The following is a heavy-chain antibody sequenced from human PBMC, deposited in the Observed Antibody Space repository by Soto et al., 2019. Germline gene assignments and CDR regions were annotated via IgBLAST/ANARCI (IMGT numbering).Heavy chain of an antibody. J-gene: IGHJ6*02. D-gene: IGHD2-2*01. V-gene: IGHV4-31*03. Sequence: SETLSLTCTVSGGSISSGGYYWSWIRQHPGEGLEWIGYIYYSGSTYYNPSLKSRVTISVDTSKNQFSLRLSSVTAADTAVYYCARDLGKYCSSTSCYSYYGMDVWGQGTTVTVSS. CDR1: GGSISSGGYY. CDR2: IYYSGST. CDR3: ARDLGKYCSSTSCYSYYGMDV.